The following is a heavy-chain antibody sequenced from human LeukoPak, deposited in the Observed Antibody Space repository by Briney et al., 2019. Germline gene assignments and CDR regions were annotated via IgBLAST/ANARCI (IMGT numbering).Heavy chain of an antibody. Sequence: GGPLRLSCAASGFTFSSYGMHWVRQAPGKGLEWVAVISYDGSNKYYADSVKGRFTISRDNSKNTLYLQMNSLRAEDTAVYYCAEEYGSGSSWGQGTLVTVSS. CDR2: ISYDGSNK. CDR1: GFTFSSYG. CDR3: AEEYGSGSS. J-gene: IGHJ4*02. D-gene: IGHD3-10*01. V-gene: IGHV3-30*18.